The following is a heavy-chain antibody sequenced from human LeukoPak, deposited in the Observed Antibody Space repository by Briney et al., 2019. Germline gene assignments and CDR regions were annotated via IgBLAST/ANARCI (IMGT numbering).Heavy chain of an antibody. Sequence: SVKVTCKASGGTFSSYAISWVRQAPGQGLEWMGGIIPIFGTANYAQKFQGRVTITADESTSTAYMELSSLRSEDTAVYYCAREAYCSSTSCYSGYYYYYMDVWGKGTTVTVSS. CDR2: IIPIFGTA. CDR1: GGTFSSYA. J-gene: IGHJ6*03. CDR3: AREAYCSSTSCYSGYYYYYMDV. D-gene: IGHD2-2*02. V-gene: IGHV1-69*13.